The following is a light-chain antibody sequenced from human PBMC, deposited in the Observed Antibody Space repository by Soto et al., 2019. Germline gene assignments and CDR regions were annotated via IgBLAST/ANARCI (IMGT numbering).Light chain of an antibody. CDR2: DVS. J-gene: IGLJ2*01. Sequence: QSALTQPASVSGSPGQWITISCTGTSSDVGDYNHVSWYQQHPGKAPKLMIYDVSHRPSGVSNRFSGSKSGNTASLTISGLQAEEEADYYCSSYTTSSTLFGGGTKLTVL. V-gene: IGLV2-14*01. CDR3: SSYTTSSTL. CDR1: SSDVGDYNH.